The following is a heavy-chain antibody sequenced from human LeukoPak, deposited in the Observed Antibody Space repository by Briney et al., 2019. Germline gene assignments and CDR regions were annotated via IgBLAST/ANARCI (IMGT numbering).Heavy chain of an antibody. V-gene: IGHV3-30*03. CDR2: ISYDGNIK. J-gene: IGHJ5*02. Sequence: SGGSLRLSCAASGFTFTSYNFHWVRQAPGKGLQWVGFISYDGNIKYEDSVKGRFTISRDNAKNSLYLQMKSLRAEDTAVYYCARGKTSQNIVTRKTYNWFDPWGQGTLVTVSS. CDR3: ARGKTSQNIVTRKTYNWFDP. D-gene: IGHD2/OR15-2a*01. CDR1: GFTFTSYN.